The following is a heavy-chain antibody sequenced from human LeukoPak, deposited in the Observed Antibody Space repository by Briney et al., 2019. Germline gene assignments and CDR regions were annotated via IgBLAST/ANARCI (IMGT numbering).Heavy chain of an antibody. D-gene: IGHD2-8*02. CDR3: ARGTLVGFVDV. J-gene: IGHJ6*04. CDR1: GGSISSSSYY. CDR2: INHSGST. V-gene: IGHV4-39*07. Sequence: SETLSLTCTVSGGSISSSSYYWSRIRQPPGEGLEWIGEINHSGSTNYNPSLKSRVTISVDTSKNQFSLKLSSVTAADTAVYYCARGTLVGFVDVWGKGTTVTVSS.